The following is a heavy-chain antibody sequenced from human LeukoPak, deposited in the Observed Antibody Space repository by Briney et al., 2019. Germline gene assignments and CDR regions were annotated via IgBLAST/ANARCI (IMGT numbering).Heavy chain of an antibody. V-gene: IGHV1-24*01. Sequence: ASVKVSCKVSGYTLTELSMHWVRQAPGKGLEWTGGFDPEDGETIYAQKFQGRVTMTEDTSTDTAYMELSSLRSEDTAVYYCATDLMGAGGYYGMDVWGQGTAVTVSS. CDR3: ATDLMGAGGYYGMDV. CDR1: GYTLTELS. D-gene: IGHD1-26*01. J-gene: IGHJ6*02. CDR2: FDPEDGET.